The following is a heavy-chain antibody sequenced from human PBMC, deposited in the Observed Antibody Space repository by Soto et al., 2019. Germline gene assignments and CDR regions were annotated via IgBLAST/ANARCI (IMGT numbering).Heavy chain of an antibody. CDR3: ARTKLLWFGELLPTYNWFDP. V-gene: IGHV4-34*01. CDR2: INHSGST. D-gene: IGHD3-10*01. Sequence: PSETLSLTCAFYCGSFIGYYWSWIRQPPGKGLEWIGEINHSGSTNYNPSLKSRVTISVDTSKNQFSLKLSSVTAADTAVYYCARTKLLWFGELLPTYNWFDPWGQGTLVTVSS. J-gene: IGHJ5*02. CDR1: CGSFIGYY.